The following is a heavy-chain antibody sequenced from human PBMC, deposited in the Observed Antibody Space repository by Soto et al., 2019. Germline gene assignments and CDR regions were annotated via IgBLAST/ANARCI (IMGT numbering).Heavy chain of an antibody. J-gene: IGHJ4*02. D-gene: IGHD3-10*01. Sequence: PGGSLRLSCAASGFTFSSYSMNWVRQAPGKGLEWVSSISSSSSYIYYADSVKGRFTISRDNAKNSLYLQMNSLRAEDTAVYYCARDPFFINYYGSGSSTFWGQGTLVTVSS. CDR3: ARDPFFINYYGSGSSTF. V-gene: IGHV3-21*01. CDR1: GFTFSSYS. CDR2: ISSSSSYI.